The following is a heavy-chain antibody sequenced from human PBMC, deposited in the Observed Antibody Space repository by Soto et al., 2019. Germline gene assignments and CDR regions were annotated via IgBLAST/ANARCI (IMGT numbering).Heavy chain of an antibody. CDR3: ANLGAGSSSPIDY. J-gene: IGHJ4*02. Sequence: EVQLLESGGGLVQPGGSLRLSCAASGFTFSSYAMSWVRQAPGKGLEWVSAISGSGGSTYYADSVKCWFTISRDNSKNTLYLQMNSLRAEDAAVYYCANLGAGSSSPIDYWGQGTLVTVSS. D-gene: IGHD6-13*01. V-gene: IGHV3-23*01. CDR1: GFTFSSYA. CDR2: ISGSGGST.